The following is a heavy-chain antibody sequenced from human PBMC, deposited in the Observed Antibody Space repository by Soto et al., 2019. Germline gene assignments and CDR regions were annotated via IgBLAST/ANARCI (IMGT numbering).Heavy chain of an antibody. CDR1: GFTFSSYG. D-gene: IGHD6-6*01. V-gene: IGHV3-33*01. Sequence: GSLRLSCAASGFTFSSYGMHWVRQAPGKGLEWVAVIWYDGSNKYYADSVKGRFTISRDNSKNTLYLQMNSLRAEDTAVYYCARDLGSSSSFSNYYYYGMDVWGQGTTVTVSS. CDR3: ARDLGSSSSFSNYYYYGMDV. CDR2: IWYDGSNK. J-gene: IGHJ6*02.